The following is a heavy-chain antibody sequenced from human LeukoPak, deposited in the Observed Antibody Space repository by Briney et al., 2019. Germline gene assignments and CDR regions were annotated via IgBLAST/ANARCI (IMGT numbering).Heavy chain of an antibody. J-gene: IGHJ4*02. V-gene: IGHV3-23*01. CDR2: ISGSGGST. CDR3: ARDTAMVLVPDY. CDR1: GFTFSSYA. D-gene: IGHD5-18*01. Sequence: GGSLGLSCAASGFTFSSYAMSWVRQAPGKGLEWVSAISGSGGSTYYADSVKGRFTISRDNSKNTLYLQMNSLRAEDTAVYYCARDTAMVLVPDYWGQGTLVTVSS.